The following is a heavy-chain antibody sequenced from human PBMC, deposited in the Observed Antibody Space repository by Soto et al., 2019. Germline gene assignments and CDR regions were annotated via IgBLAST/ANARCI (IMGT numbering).Heavy chain of an antibody. V-gene: IGHV3-23*01. CDR1: GFTFSSYA. CDR2: ISGSGGST. Sequence: PGGSLRLSCAASGFTFSSYAMSWVRQAPGKRLEWVSAISGSGGSTYYADSVAGRFTISRDNSRHTLYLQMNSLRAEDTAIYYCAKALGRDFSDFDSWGQGTQVTVSS. CDR3: AKALGRDFSDFDS. J-gene: IGHJ4*02. D-gene: IGHD3-10*01.